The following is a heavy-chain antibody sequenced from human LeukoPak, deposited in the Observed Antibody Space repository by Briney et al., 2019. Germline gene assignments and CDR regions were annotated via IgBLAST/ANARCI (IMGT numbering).Heavy chain of an antibody. D-gene: IGHD3-3*01. V-gene: IGHV1-69*05. CDR3: ASMFWNVYSTGGAFDI. CDR2: IIPIYGSA. CDR1: GGSFSSYA. Sequence: ASVKVSCKASGGSFSSYAISWVRQAPGQGLEWVGHIIPIYGSANYAQKFLGRVTITTDESTSTAYMELSSLISEDTAVYYCASMFWNVYSTGGAFDIWGQGTVVTVSS. J-gene: IGHJ3*02.